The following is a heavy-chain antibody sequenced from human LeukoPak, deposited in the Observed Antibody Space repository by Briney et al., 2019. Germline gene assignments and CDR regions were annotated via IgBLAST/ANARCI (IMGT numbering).Heavy chain of an antibody. CDR2: INPNSGGT. J-gene: IGHJ6*02. CDR1: GYTFTGYY. CDR3: ARRVRGSTSPYGMDV. V-gene: IGHV1-2*02. D-gene: IGHD2-2*01. Sequence: GASVKVSCKASGYTFTGYYMHWVRQAPGQGLEWMGWINPNSGGTNYAQKFQGRVTMTRDTSISTAYMELSRLRSDDTAVYYCARRVRGSTSPYGMDVWGQGTTVTVSS.